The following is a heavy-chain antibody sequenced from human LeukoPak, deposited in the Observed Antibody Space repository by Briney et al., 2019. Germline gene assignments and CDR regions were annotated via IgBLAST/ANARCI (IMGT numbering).Heavy chain of an antibody. Sequence: GGSLRLSCAASGFTFSSYGMNWVRQAPGKGLEWVSYISTSSSTIYYADSVKGRFTISRDNVKNSLYLQMNSLRDEDTAVYYCARRYCSSTDCLFDYWGQGTLVTVSS. J-gene: IGHJ4*02. V-gene: IGHV3-48*02. D-gene: IGHD2-2*01. CDR2: ISTSSSTI. CDR1: GFTFSSYG. CDR3: ARRYCSSTDCLFDY.